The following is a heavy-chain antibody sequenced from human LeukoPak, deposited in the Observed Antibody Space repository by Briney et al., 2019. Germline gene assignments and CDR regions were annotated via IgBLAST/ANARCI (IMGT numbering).Heavy chain of an antibody. CDR2: MNPNSGNT. CDR1: GYTFTSYD. CDR3: ARDLIGSSWPDY. V-gene: IGHV1-8*01. D-gene: IGHD6-13*01. J-gene: IGHJ4*02. Sequence: GASVKVSCKASGYTFTSYDINWVRQATGQGLEWMGWMNPNSGNTGYAQKFQGRVTMTRNTSISTDYMELRSLRSDDTAVYYCARDLIGSSWPDYWGQGTLVTVSS.